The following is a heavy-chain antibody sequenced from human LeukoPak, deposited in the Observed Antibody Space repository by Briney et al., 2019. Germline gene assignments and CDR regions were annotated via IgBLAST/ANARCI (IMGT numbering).Heavy chain of an antibody. CDR3: ARDDRGYCSGGTCYRIDY. J-gene: IGHJ4*02. D-gene: IGHD2-15*01. CDR2: IKQDGSEK. CDR1: GFTFSSYW. Sequence: GGSLRLSCAASGFTFSSYWMSWVRQAPGKGLEWVANIKQDGSEKYYVDSVKGRFTISRDNAKNSLYLQMSSLRVEDTAVYYCARDDRGYCSGGTCYRIDYWGQGTLVTVSS. V-gene: IGHV3-7*01.